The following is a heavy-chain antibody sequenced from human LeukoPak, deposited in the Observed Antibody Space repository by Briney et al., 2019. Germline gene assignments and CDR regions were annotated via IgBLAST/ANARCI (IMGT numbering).Heavy chain of an antibody. Sequence: SDPLSLTCTVSGGSISSGGYYWGWIRQHPGKGLEWIGYIYYSGSTYYNPSLKSRVTISVDTSKNQFSLKVSSVTAADTAVYYCARGIEYSSSSFDYWGQGTLVTVSS. V-gene: IGHV4-31*03. D-gene: IGHD6-6*01. CDR1: GGSISSGGYY. J-gene: IGHJ4*02. CDR3: ARGIEYSSSSFDY. CDR2: IYYSGST.